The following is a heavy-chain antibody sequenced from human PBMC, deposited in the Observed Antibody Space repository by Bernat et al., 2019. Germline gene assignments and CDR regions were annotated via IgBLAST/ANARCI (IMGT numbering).Heavy chain of an antibody. D-gene: IGHD2-21*02. J-gene: IGHJ6*02. V-gene: IGHV1-46*01. CDR1: GYTITSYY. Sequence: QVQLVQSGAEVKKPGASVKVSCKASGYTITSYYMHWVRQAPGQGLEWMGIINPSGSSTSYAQQFQGKVTMTGDTSTSTVHMELSSLGSEDTAVYYCAKSQAYCGGDCHWRKGYYSYYGIDVWGQGTTVTVSS. CDR2: INPSGSST. CDR3: AKSQAYCGGDCHWRKGYYSYYGIDV.